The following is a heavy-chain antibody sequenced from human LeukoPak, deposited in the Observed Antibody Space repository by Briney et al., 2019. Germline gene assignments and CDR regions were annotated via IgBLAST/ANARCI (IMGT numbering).Heavy chain of an antibody. D-gene: IGHD6-6*01. CDR2: ISYDGSNK. J-gene: IGHJ6*02. CDR3: AKDLKASSYYYGMDV. Sequence: VGSLRLSCAASGFTFSSYGMHWVRQAPGKGLEWVAVISYDGSNKYYADSVKGRFTISRDNSKNTLYLQMNSLRAEDTAVYYCAKDLKASSYYYGMDVWGQGTTVTVSS. V-gene: IGHV3-30*18. CDR1: GFTFSSYG.